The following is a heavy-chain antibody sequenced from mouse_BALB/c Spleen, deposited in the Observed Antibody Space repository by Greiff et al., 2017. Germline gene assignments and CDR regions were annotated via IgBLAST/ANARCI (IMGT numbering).Heavy chain of an antibody. J-gene: IGHJ2*01. CDR2: IYPGDGDT. D-gene: IGHD1-1*01. Sequence: QVQLKQSGAELARPGASVKLSCKASGYTFTSYWMQWVKQRPGQGLEWIGAIYPGDGDTRYTQKFKGKATLTADKSSSTAYMQLSSLASEDSAVYYCARFTTVVAKGFDYWGQGTTLTVSS. CDR3: ARFTTVVAKGFDY. V-gene: IGHV1-87*01. CDR1: GYTFTSYW.